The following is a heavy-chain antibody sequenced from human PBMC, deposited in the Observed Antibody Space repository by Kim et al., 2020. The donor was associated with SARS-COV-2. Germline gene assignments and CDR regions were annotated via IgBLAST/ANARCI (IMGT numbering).Heavy chain of an antibody. D-gene: IGHD3-22*01. CDR2: ISYDGSNK. CDR1: GFTFSSSG. J-gene: IGHJ6*01. Sequence: GGSLRLSCAASGFTFSSSGMHWVRQAPGKGLEWVAVISYDGSNKNYVYSAKGRFTISRASSKNTLTLQMKSLRAEDTAAYYCARDIDSHSSGRIYYYYG. V-gene: IGHV3-30-3*01. CDR3: ARDIDSHSSGRIYYYYG.